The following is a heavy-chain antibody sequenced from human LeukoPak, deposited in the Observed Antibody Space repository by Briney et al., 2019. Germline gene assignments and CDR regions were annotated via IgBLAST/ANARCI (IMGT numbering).Heavy chain of an antibody. V-gene: IGHV1-2*06. CDR3: AKWGMYYYDSSGYS. D-gene: IGHD3-22*01. CDR2: INPNSGGT. J-gene: IGHJ4*02. CDR1: GYTFTSYD. Sequence: GASVKVSCKASGYTFTSYDINWVRQAPGQGLEWMGRINPNSGGTNYAQKFQGRVTMTRDTSISTAYMELSRLRSDDTAVYYCAKWGMYYYDSSGYSWGQGTLVTVSS.